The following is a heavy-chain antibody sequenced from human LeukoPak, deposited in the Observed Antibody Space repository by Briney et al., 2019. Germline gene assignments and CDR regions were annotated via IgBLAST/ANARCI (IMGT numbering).Heavy chain of an antibody. D-gene: IGHD6-13*01. CDR2: ISRSSSYI. Sequence: EPGGSLRLSCAASGFTFSSYSMNWVRQAPGKGLEWVSSISRSSSYIYYADSVKGRITISRDNPKNSLYLQMNSLRAEDTAVYYCAKDRVEGIAAAVPNWFDPWGQGTLVTVSS. CDR3: AKDRVEGIAAAVPNWFDP. J-gene: IGHJ5*02. V-gene: IGHV3-21*04. CDR1: GFTFSSYS.